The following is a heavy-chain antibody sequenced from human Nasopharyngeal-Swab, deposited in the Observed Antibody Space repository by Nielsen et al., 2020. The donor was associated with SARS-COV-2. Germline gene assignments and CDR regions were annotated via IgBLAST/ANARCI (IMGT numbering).Heavy chain of an antibody. CDR1: GGSISSSNW. CDR2: IYHSEST. J-gene: IGHJ5*02. D-gene: IGHD3-3*01. CDR3: ARNINYDFWSGYPYNWFDP. Sequence: ETLSLTCAVSGGSISSSNWWSWVRQPPGKGLEWIGEIYHSESTNYNPSLKSRVTISVDKSKNQFSLKLSSVTAADTAVYYCARNINYDFWSGYPYNWFDPWGQGTLVTVSS. V-gene: IGHV4-4*02.